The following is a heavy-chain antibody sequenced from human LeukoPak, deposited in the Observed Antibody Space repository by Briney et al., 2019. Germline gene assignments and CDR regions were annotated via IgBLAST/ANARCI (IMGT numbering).Heavy chain of an antibody. D-gene: IGHD3-3*01. CDR3: ASIGGRYYDFWSGYYRPRMDV. CDR1: GGSFSGYY. V-gene: IGHV4-34*01. Sequence: PSETLSLTCAVYGGSFSGYYWSWIRQPPGRGLEWIGEINHSGSTNYNPSLKSRVTISVDTSKNQFSLKLSSVTAADTAVYYCASIGGRYYDFWSGYYRPRMDVWGQGTTVTVSS. CDR2: INHSGST. J-gene: IGHJ6*02.